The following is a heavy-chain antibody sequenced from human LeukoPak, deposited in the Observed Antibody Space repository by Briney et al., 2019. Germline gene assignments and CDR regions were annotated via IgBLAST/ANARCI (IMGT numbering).Heavy chain of an antibody. CDR2: ISSSSITI. D-gene: IGHD2/OR15-2a*01. CDR3: ARRLLGPMDV. V-gene: IGHV3-48*02. Sequence: PGGSLRLSCAASGFTFSSYNMNWVRQAPGKGLEWVSYISSSSITIHYADSVKGRFTISRDNAKNSPYLQMNSLRDEDTAVYYCARRLLGPMDVWGQGTTVTVSS. CDR1: GFTFSSYN. J-gene: IGHJ6*02.